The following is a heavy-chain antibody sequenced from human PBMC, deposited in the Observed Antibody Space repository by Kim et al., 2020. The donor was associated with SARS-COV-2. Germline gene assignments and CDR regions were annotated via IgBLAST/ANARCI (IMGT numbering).Heavy chain of an antibody. J-gene: IGHJ3*02. CDR1: GYTFTSYG. V-gene: IGHV1-18*01. CDR3: ARDHIRMGVDWVSAASAFDI. CDR2: ISAYNGNT. D-gene: IGHD3-9*01. Sequence: ASVKVSCKASGYTFTSYGISWVRQAPGQGLEWMGWISAYNGNTNYAQKLQGRVTMTTDTSTSTAYMELRSLRSDDTAVYYCARDHIRMGVDWVSAASAFDIWGQGTMVTVSS.